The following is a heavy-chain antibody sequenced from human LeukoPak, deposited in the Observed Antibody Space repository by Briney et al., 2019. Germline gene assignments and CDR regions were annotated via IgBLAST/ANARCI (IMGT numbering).Heavy chain of an antibody. J-gene: IGHJ4*02. V-gene: IGHV1-2*02. D-gene: IGHD6-19*01. CDR3: ARETSGWYNY. Sequence: ASVNVSCKASGYTFNGYYIHWVRQAPGQGLWWMGLIYTDRGSTYYPQKFQGRVTMARDTSISAAYMELSRLRSDDTDVYYCARETSGWYNYWGQGTLVTVSS. CDR1: GYTFNGYY. CDR2: IYTDRGST.